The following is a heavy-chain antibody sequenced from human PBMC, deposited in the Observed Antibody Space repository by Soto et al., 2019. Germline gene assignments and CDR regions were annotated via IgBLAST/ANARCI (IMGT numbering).Heavy chain of an antibody. J-gene: IGHJ6*02. D-gene: IGHD1-26*01. Sequence: GGPLQIPRKGSGYSFTTHWTAWVRQMPGKGLEWMGIIYPGDSDTRYSPSFQGQVIISADKSISTAYLQWSSLKASDTAMYYCARSYRGRNIDVWGQGTTVTVSS. CDR2: IYPGDSDT. V-gene: IGHV5-51*01. CDR3: ARSYRGRNIDV. CDR1: GYSFTTHW.